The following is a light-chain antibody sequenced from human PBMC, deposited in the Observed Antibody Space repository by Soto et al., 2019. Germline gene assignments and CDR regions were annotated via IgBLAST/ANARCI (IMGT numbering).Light chain of an antibody. CDR2: AAS. CDR3: QQSYNSPPIT. Sequence: DIQMTQSPSSLSESAGDRVTITCRASQGIGSALAWYQQRPGKAPTLLIYAASSLQSGVPSRFRGSGYGTDFALTITSLQPEDFAIYYCQQSYNSPPITFGQGTRLEIK. J-gene: IGKJ5*01. CDR1: QGIGSA. V-gene: IGKV1-39*01.